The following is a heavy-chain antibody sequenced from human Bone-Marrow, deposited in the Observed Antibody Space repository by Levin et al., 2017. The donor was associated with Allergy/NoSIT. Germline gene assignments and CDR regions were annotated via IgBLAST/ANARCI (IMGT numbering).Heavy chain of an antibody. J-gene: IGHJ4*02. CDR3: TRGYCNSGLCDNRVSEF. V-gene: IGHV3-64*01. D-gene: IGHD2/OR15-2a*01. CDR1: GFTFNTYS. CDR2: INNNGDST. Sequence: GGSLRLSCAASGFTFNTYSMHWVRQAPGKGLEYVSAINNNGDSTFYANSVKDRFIISRDNSENTLYLQMVSLRPEDMAVYYCTRGYCNSGLCDNRVSEFRGQGTLVTVHS.